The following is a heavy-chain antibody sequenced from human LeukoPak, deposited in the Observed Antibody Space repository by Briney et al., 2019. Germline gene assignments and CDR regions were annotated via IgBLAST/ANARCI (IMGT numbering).Heavy chain of an antibody. CDR3: ATYYVGIGGRGH. CDR2: NGNT. Sequence: GSLRLSCVASGFAFSESWMTWVRQAPGKGLEWIGHNGNTEYNPSLKSRVTISIDTSKNQFSLKLSTVTAADTAVYYCATYYVGIGGRGHWGPGTLVTVSS. CDR1: GFAFSESW. J-gene: IGHJ4*02. V-gene: IGHV4/OR15-8*02. D-gene: IGHD2-15*01.